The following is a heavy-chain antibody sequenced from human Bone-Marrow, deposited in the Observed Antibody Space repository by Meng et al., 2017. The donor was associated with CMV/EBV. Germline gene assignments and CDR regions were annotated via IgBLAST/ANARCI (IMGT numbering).Heavy chain of an antibody. J-gene: IGHJ4*02. CDR2: IYHSGST. CDR1: GYSISSGYY. Sequence: SETLSLTCTVSGYSISSGYYWGWIRQPPGKGLEWIGSIYHSGSTYYNPSLKSRVTIPVDTSKNQFSLKLSSVTAADTAVYYCARVSEMSTNGFDYWGQGTLVTVSS. V-gene: IGHV4-38-2*02. CDR3: ARVSEMSTNGFDY. D-gene: IGHD2-8*01.